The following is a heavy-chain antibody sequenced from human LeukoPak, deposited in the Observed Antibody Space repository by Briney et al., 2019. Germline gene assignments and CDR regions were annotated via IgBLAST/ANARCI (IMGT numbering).Heavy chain of an antibody. CDR1: GGSLSSSSYY. CDR3: ARCDLYYYDSSGYYLN. Sequence: SETLSLTCTVSGGSLSSSSYYWGWIRQPPGKGLEWIGSIYYSGSTYYNPSLKSRVTISVDTSKNQFSLKLSSVTAADTAVYYCARCDLYYYDSSGYYLNWGQGTLVTVSS. D-gene: IGHD3-22*01. V-gene: IGHV4-39*07. J-gene: IGHJ4*02. CDR2: IYYSGST.